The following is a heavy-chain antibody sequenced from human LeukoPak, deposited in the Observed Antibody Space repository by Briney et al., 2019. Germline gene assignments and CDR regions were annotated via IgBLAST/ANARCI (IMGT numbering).Heavy chain of an antibody. V-gene: IGHV4-34*01. Sequence: PSETLSLTCAVYGGSFSGYYWSWIRQPPGKGLEWIGEINHSGSTNYNPSLKSRVTISVDTSKNQFSLKLSSVTAADTAVYHCARGQLIAEVPDAFDIWGQGTMVTVSS. J-gene: IGHJ3*02. D-gene: IGHD5-24*01. CDR3: ARGQLIAEVPDAFDI. CDR1: GGSFSGYY. CDR2: INHSGST.